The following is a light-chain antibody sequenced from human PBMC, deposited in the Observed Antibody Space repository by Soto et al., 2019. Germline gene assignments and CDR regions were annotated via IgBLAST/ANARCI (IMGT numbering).Light chain of an antibody. CDR3: AAWDDTLNGPL. CDR2: SDN. Sequence: QSVLTQPPSASGTPGQRVTISCSGSSSNIRSNPVNWYRQLPGTAPRLLIYSDNQRPSGVPDRFSGSKSGTSASLAIRGLHSEDEDDYYCAAWDDTLNGPLFGGGTKLTVL. J-gene: IGLJ3*02. CDR1: SSNIRSNP. V-gene: IGLV1-44*01.